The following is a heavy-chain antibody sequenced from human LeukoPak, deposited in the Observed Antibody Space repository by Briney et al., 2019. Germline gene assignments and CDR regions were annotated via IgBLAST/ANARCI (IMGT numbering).Heavy chain of an antibody. D-gene: IGHD6-19*01. CDR3: ARVVSGWVDY. CDR1: GGSISSSSYY. CDR2: IYYSGST. J-gene: IGHJ4*02. Sequence: SETLSLTCTVSGGSISSSSYYWGWIRQPPGKGLEWIGSIYYSGSTYYNPSLKSRVTISVDTSKNQFSLKLSSVTAADTAVYYCARVVSGWVDYWGQGTLVTVSS. V-gene: IGHV4-39*01.